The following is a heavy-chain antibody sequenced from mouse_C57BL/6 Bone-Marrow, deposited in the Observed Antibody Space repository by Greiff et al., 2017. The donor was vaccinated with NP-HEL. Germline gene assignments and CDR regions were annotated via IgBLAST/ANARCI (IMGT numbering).Heavy chain of an antibody. J-gene: IGHJ3*01. Sequence: DVKLQESGTVLARPGASVKMSCKTSGYTFTSYWMHWVKQRPGQGLEWIGAIYPGNSDTSYNQKFKGKAKLTAVTSASTAYMELSSLTNEDSAVYYCTGYYYGSSYEGFAYWGQGTLVTVSA. CDR3: TGYYYGSSYEGFAY. CDR1: GYTFTSYW. D-gene: IGHD1-1*01. CDR2: IYPGNSDT. V-gene: IGHV1-5*01.